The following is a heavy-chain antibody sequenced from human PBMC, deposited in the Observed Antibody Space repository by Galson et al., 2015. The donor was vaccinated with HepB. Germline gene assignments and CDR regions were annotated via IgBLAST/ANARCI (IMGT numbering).Heavy chain of an antibody. V-gene: IGHV3-30*18. Sequence: SLRLSCAASGFTFSSYGMHWVRQAPGKGLEWVAVISYDGSNKYYADSVKGRFTISRDNSKNTLYLQMNSLRAEDTAVYYCAKDPYGDYPYYFDYWGQGTLVTVSS. CDR2: ISYDGSNK. CDR1: GFTFSSYG. J-gene: IGHJ4*02. CDR3: AKDPYGDYPYYFDY. D-gene: IGHD4-17*01.